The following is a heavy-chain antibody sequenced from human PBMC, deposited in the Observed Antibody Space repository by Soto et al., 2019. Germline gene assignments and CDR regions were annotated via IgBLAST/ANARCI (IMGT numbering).Heavy chain of an antibody. CDR2: IYYSGST. Sequence: PSETLSLTCTVSGGSISSSSYYWGWIRQPPGKGLEWIGSIYYSGSTYYNPSLKSRVTISVDTSKNQFSLKLSSVTAADTAVYYCARHVIGISGWYGYGMDVWGQGTTVTVSS. D-gene: IGHD6-19*01. CDR1: GGSISSSSYY. CDR3: ARHVIGISGWYGYGMDV. V-gene: IGHV4-39*01. J-gene: IGHJ6*02.